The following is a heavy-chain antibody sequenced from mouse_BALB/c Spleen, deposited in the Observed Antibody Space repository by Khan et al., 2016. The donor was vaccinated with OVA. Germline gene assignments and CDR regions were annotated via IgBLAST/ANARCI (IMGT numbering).Heavy chain of an antibody. D-gene: IGHD2-14*01. J-gene: IGHJ4*01. CDR1: GYTFTTAG. V-gene: IGHV9-4*02. Sequence: QIQLVQSGPELKKPGETVRISCKASGYTFTTAGMQWVQKMPGKGLKWIGWINTHSGVPKYAEDFKGRFAFSLETSASTAYLQITNLKNEDTATYFCARGGAAYYRNDGGAVDYWGQGTSVTVSA. CDR2: INTHSGVP. CDR3: ARGGAAYYRNDGGAVDY.